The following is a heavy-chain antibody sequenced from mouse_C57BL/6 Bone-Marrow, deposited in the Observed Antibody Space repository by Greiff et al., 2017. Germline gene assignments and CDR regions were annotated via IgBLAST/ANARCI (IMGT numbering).Heavy chain of an antibody. Sequence: VKLQESGAELVRPGTSVKVSCKASGYAFTNYLIEWVKQRPGQGLEWIGVINPGSGGTNYNEKFKGKATLTADKSSSTAYMQLSSLTSEDSAVYFCARSSLDYWGQGTTLTVSS. D-gene: IGHD1-1*01. CDR1: GYAFTNYL. CDR2: INPGSGGT. J-gene: IGHJ2*01. CDR3: ARSSLDY. V-gene: IGHV1-54*01.